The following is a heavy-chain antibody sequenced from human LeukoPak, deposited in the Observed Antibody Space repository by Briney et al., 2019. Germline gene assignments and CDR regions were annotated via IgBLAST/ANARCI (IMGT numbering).Heavy chain of an antibody. CDR1: GGSFSGYY. J-gene: IGHJ4*02. Sequence: SETLSLTCAVYGGSFSGYYWSWIRQPPGKGLEWIGEINHSGSTNYNPSLKSRVTISVDTSKNQFSLKLSSVTAADTAVYYCAREYYDFWSGPYTALFDYWGQGTLVTVSS. D-gene: IGHD3-3*01. CDR2: INHSGST. CDR3: AREYYDFWSGPYTALFDY. V-gene: IGHV4-34*01.